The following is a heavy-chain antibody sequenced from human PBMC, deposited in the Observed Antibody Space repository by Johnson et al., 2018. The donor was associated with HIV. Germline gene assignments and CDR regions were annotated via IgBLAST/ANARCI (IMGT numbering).Heavy chain of an antibody. D-gene: IGHD1-26*01. CDR3: TAPIVGAIDAFDI. CDR1: GFTVSSNY. Sequence: VQLVESGGGLVQPGGSLRLSCAASGFTVSSNYMSWVRQAPGKGLEWVSVFYSDSNTYSSDSVKGRFPISSDNSKNTLYLQMNSLETEDTAVYYCTAPIVGAIDAFDIWGQGTKVTVSS. J-gene: IGHJ3*02. V-gene: IGHV3-66*01. CDR2: FYSDSNT.